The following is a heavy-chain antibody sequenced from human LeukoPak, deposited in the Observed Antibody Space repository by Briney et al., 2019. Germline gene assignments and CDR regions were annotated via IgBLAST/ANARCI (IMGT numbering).Heavy chain of an antibody. CDR3: ARDNNGDYVDFDY. V-gene: IGHV1-2*02. CDR1: GYTFTGYY. D-gene: IGHD4-17*01. J-gene: IGHJ4*02. Sequence: GASVKVSCKASGYTFTGYYMHWVRQAPGQGLEWKGWINPNSGGTNYAQKFQGRVTMTRDTSISTAYMELSRLRSDDTAVYYCARDNNGDYVDFDYWGQGTLVTVSS. CDR2: INPNSGGT.